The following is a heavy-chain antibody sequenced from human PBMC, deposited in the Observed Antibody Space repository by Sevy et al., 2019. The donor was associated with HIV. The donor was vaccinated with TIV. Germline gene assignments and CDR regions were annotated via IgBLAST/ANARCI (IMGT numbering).Heavy chain of an antibody. V-gene: IGHV4-61*09. J-gene: IGHJ5*02. CDR2: IYANGET. CDR3: ARLRWGGDDNWFDP. CDR1: GASISGSFYY. D-gene: IGHD2-21*02. Sequence: SETLSLTCTVSGASISGSFYYWSWIRQSAGKGLEWIGHIYANGETNSHPSLRSRLNISVDTSKNQFSLKLTSVTAADTAMYYCARLRWGGDDNWFDPWGQGTLATVSS.